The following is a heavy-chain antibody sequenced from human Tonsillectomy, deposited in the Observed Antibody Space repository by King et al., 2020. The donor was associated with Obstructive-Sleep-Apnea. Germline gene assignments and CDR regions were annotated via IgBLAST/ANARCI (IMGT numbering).Heavy chain of an antibody. Sequence: QVQLQQWGAGLLKPSETLSLTCAVHGGALRGFYWHWVRQSSGRGLEWIGEINHSGSTNYDPSLRRRVVMSVDTTKNQFSLSLSSVTAADTAVYYCARELETARGAFDNWGQGTLVTVSS. CDR1: GGALRGFY. D-gene: IGHD5-18*01. J-gene: IGHJ4*02. CDR3: ARELETARGAFDN. CDR2: INHSGST. V-gene: IGHV4-34*01.